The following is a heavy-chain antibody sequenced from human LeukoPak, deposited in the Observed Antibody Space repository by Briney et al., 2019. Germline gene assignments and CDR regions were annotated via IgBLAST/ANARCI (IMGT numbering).Heavy chain of an antibody. D-gene: IGHD2-8*01. V-gene: IGHV3-30*09. J-gene: IGHJ5*02. CDR2: VSYDGTDT. Sequence: PGRSLRLSCAASGFTFTNYAMNWVRQAAGKGLEWVATVSYDGTDTSYADSVKGRFAIFRDNSKNTLYLQMNSLRTEDTAVYYCVRVSGFCTNGVCPSFDPWGQGTLVTVSS. CDR1: GFTFTNYA. CDR3: VRVSGFCTNGVCPSFDP.